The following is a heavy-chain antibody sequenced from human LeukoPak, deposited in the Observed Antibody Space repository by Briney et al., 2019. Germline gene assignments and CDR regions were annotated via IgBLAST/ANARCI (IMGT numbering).Heavy chain of an antibody. CDR2: IRSKANSYAT. V-gene: IGHV3-73*01. D-gene: IGHD6-13*01. Sequence: GGSLRLSCAASGFTFSGSAMHWVRQASGKGLEWVGRIRSKANSYATAYAASVKGRFTISRDDSKNTAYLQMNSLKTEDTAVYYCTRLGAAAAGTLNYYYGMDVWGQGTTVTVSS. J-gene: IGHJ6*02. CDR3: TRLGAAAAGTLNYYYGMDV. CDR1: GFTFSGSA.